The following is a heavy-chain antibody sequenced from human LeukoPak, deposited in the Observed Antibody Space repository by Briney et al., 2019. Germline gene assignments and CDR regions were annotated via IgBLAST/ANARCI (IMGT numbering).Heavy chain of an antibody. CDR1: GFTFSSYA. J-gene: IGHJ1*01. CDR3: ARDGEEQQLVEYFQH. CDR2: ISYDGSNK. V-gene: IGHV3-30-3*01. D-gene: IGHD6-13*01. Sequence: GGSLRLSCAASGFTFSSYAMHWVRQAPGKGLEWVAVISYDGSNKYYADSVKGRFTISRDNSKNTLYLQMNSLRAEDTAVYYCARDGEEQQLVEYFQHWGQGTLVTVSS.